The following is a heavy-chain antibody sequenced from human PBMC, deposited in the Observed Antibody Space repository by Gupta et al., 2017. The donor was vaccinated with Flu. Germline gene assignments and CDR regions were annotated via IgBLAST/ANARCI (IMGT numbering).Heavy chain of an antibody. V-gene: IGHV3-33*01. CDR3: VRERGPFDAFDI. Sequence: LRSYGMHWVRQAPGKGPEWLAVIWADGNNKFYADAVKGRFTLSRDNSKNTLSLQMNNLRAEDTAVYHCVRERGPFDAFDIWGQGTMVTVSS. J-gene: IGHJ3*02. CDR1: LRSYG. CDR2: IWADGNNK.